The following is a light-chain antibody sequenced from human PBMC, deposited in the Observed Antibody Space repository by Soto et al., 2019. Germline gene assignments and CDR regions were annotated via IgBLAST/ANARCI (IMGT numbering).Light chain of an antibody. J-gene: IGKJ1*01. CDR1: QSIRSNY. Sequence: ETVLTQSPGTLSLSPGERATLSCRASQSIRSNYFAWYRQTPGQAPSLLIYGASNRATGIADRFSGSGSGTDFTLIISSLEPEDFALYYCQQYGSSPWTFGQGTKVEIK. V-gene: IGKV3-20*01. CDR3: QQYGSSPWT. CDR2: GAS.